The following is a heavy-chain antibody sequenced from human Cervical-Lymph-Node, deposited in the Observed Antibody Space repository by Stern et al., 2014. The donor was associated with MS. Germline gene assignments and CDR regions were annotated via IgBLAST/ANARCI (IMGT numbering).Heavy chain of an antibody. J-gene: IGHJ6*02. CDR1: GFTFSNAW. V-gene: IGHV3-15*01. CDR2: IKNKADGGTT. Sequence: VQLVESGGGLVKPGGSLRLSCAASGFTFSNAWMSWVRQAPGKGLEWVGRIKNKADGGTTDYAAPVKGRFTISRDDSKNTLYLQMNSLKTEDTAVYYCTLSEYYYYGMDVWGQGTTVTVSS. CDR3: TLSEYYYYGMDV.